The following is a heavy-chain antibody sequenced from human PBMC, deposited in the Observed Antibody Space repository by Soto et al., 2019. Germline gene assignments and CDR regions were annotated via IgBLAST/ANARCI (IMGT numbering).Heavy chain of an antibody. Sequence: PGGSLRLSCAVSGFTFSDYGMHWVRQAPGKGPEWVAVMSYAGTYKYYADSVKGRFTISRDTSNGIAYLQMNSLNIEDSAVYYCSGAESPDTAYFSLYWGQGTPVTVSS. CDR3: SGAESPDTAYFSLY. D-gene: IGHD1-26*01. J-gene: IGHJ4*02. CDR2: MSYAGTYK. CDR1: GFTFSDYG. V-gene: IGHV3-30*03.